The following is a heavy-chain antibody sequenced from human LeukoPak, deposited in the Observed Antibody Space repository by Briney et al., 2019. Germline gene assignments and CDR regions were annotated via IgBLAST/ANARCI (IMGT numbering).Heavy chain of an antibody. V-gene: IGHV4-39*02. CDR3: AGYFYYGMDV. CDR1: GDSISSNSYY. Sequence: SETLSLTCTVSGDSISSNSYYWGWIRQPPEKGLEWIGSIYYSGATSYTPSLKSRVTISVDTSKNHFSLRLSSLTAADTAVYYCAGYFYYGMDVWGQGTTVTVSS. CDR2: IYYSGAT. J-gene: IGHJ6*02.